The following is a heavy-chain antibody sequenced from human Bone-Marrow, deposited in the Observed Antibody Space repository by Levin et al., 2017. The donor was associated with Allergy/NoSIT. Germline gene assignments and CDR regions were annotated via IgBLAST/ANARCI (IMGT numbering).Heavy chain of an antibody. V-gene: IGHV1-46*01. CDR3: ARGPQYDFWSGYRPDHYYFEY. D-gene: IGHD3/OR15-3a*01. CDR2: IDPSGGPA. Sequence: EASVKVSCKATGYTFTRFYIHWVRQAPGQGPEWMGIIDPSGGPARYTEKFLGRVILTRDRSTTTVSMEISSLRPDDTAVYYCARGPQYDFWSGYRPDHYYFEYWGQGTLVTVSS. J-gene: IGHJ4*02. CDR1: GYTFTRFY.